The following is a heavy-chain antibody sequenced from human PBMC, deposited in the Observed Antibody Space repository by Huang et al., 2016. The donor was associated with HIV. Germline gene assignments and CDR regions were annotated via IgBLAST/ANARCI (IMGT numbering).Heavy chain of an antibody. CDR3: ASQPGP. CDR2: RKQDGSET. CDR1: GFTFSNYW. V-gene: IGHV3-7*01. Sequence: EVQLVESGGGLVQPGGSLRLSCAASGFTFSNYWMSWVRQAPGKGVEWVANRKQDGSETYYGDSGKGRFTISRDNAKNSLYLQMNSLRAEDTAVYYCASQPGPWGQGTLVTVSS. J-gene: IGHJ5*02.